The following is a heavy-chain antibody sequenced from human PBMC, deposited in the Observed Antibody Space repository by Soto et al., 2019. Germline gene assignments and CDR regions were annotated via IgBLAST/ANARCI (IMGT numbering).Heavy chain of an antibody. Sequence: PGGSLRLSCAASGFTFISYAMIWVRQAPGKGLEWVSAISGSGGSTYYADSVKGRFTISRDNSKHTLYLQMNSLRAEDTAVYYCAKTHLVVVVPAAEPDNWCDPWGQGTLVTVSS. CDR1: GFTFISYA. D-gene: IGHD2-2*01. J-gene: IGHJ5*02. V-gene: IGHV3-23*01. CDR3: AKTHLVVVVPAAEPDNWCDP. CDR2: ISGSGGST.